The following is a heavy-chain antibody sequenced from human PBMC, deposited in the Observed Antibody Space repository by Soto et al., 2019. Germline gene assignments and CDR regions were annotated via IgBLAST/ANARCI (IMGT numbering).Heavy chain of an antibody. D-gene: IGHD3-10*01. V-gene: IGHV5-51*01. Sequence: GESLKISCKGSGYSFTSYWIGWVRQMPGKGLEWMGIIYPGDSDTRYSPSFQGQVTISADKSISTAYLQWSSLKASDTAMYYCARRGEFTQPVDAFDIWGQGTMVTVSS. CDR3: ARRGEFTQPVDAFDI. CDR1: GYSFTSYW. J-gene: IGHJ3*02. CDR2: IYPGDSDT.